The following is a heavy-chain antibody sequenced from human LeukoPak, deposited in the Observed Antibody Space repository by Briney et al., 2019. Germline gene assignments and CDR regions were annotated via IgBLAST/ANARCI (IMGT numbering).Heavy chain of an antibody. V-gene: IGHV3-66*01. J-gene: IGHJ5*02. D-gene: IGHD6-13*01. CDR3: ARGIAAAGTIVRGWLDP. CDR2: IYSGGTT. Sequence: GGSLRLSCAASGFTVSSNYINWVRQAPGQGLEWVSVIYSGGTTFYADSVKGRFTISRDNSKNTLYLQMNSLRAEDTAVYYCARGIAAAGTIVRGWLDPWGQGTLVTVSS. CDR1: GFTVSSNY.